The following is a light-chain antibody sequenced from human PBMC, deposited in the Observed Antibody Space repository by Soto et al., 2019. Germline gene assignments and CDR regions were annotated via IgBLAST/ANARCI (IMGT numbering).Light chain of an antibody. CDR2: DVT. V-gene: IGLV2-14*01. J-gene: IGLJ1*01. CDR1: SSDVGGYNY. CDR3: CSFTTSSTYV. Sequence: QSALTQPASVSGSPGQSITTSCTGTSSDVGGYNYVSWYQQYPGKAPKVMIYDVTNRPSGVSNRFSGSRSGNTASLTISWLQAEDEADYYCCSFTTSSTYVFGTGTKVTVL.